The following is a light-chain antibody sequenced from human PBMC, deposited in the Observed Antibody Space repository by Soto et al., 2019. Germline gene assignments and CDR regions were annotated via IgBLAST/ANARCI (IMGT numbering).Light chain of an antibody. J-gene: IGKJ1*01. V-gene: IGKV1-5*02. CDR3: QQYSVYWT. CDR2: DAS. Sequence: DIQLTQSPSSLFAYVGDRVTIICRASQSVSTRLAWYQQKPGKAPKVLIYDASSWAGGVPSRFTGSGSGTEFTLTINSLQPDDFATYYCQQYSVYWTFGQGTKVDI. CDR1: QSVSTR.